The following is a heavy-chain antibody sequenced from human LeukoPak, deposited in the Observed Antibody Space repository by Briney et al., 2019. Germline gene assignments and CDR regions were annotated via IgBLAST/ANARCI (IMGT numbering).Heavy chain of an antibody. J-gene: IGHJ6*03. CDR2: IKQDGSEK. V-gene: IGHV3-7*01. CDR3: ERCGYSHGYGWGGGYYYYYMDV. D-gene: IGHD5-18*01. Sequence: GGSLRLSCAVSGFTFRMYWMSWVRQAPGKGLEWVANIKQDGSEKYYVDSVKGRFTISRDNAKNLLYLQMNSLRAEDTAVYYCERCGYSHGYGWGGGYYYYYMDVWGKGTTVTVSS. CDR1: GFTFRMYW.